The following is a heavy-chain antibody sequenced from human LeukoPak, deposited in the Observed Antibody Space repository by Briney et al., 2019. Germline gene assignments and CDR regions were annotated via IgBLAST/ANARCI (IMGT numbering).Heavy chain of an antibody. CDR3: AGHHPRNTVDF. D-gene: IGHD2/OR15-2a*01. CDR2: ISHSGST. CDR1: GGSISNYY. V-gene: IGHV4-59*08. Sequence: SEALSLTCTVSGGSISNYYWSWIRQPPGKGLEWIGYISHSGSTNYSPSLKSRVTISLDTSKNQFSLKLSSVTAADTAVYYCAGHHPRNTVDFWGQGTLVTVSS. J-gene: IGHJ4*02.